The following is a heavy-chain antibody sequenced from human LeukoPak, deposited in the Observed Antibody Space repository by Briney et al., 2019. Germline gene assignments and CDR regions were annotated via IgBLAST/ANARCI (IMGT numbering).Heavy chain of an antibody. D-gene: IGHD6-19*01. V-gene: IGHV3-7*01. CDR3: ARQRGSGCLDY. Sequence: GSLRISCAASRFTLGNYWDNRVRQAPGKGLEWVANIKQDGSETYYVDSVKGRFTISRDNAKNSLSLQMNSLRAEDTAVYYCARQRGSGCLDYWGQGTLVTVSS. CDR1: RFTLGNYW. J-gene: IGHJ4*02. CDR2: IKQDGSET.